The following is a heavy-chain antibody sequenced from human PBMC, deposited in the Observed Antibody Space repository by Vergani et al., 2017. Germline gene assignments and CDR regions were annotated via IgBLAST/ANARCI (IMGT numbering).Heavy chain of an antibody. CDR1: GYTFTGYY. D-gene: IGHD2-2*01. CDR3: ARWDIVVVPAAMRGWRRRXFDY. V-gene: IGHV1-2*02. CDR2: INPNSGGT. Sequence: QVQLVQSGAEVKKPGASVKVSCKASGYTFTGYYMHWVRQAPGQGLEWMGWINPNSGGTNYAQKFQGRVTMTRDTSISTAYMELSRLRSDDTAVYYCARWDIVVVPAAMRGWRRRXFDYWGQGTLVTVSS. J-gene: IGHJ4*02.